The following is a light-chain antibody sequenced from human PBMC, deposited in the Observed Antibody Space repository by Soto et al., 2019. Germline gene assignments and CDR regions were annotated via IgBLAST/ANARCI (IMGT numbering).Light chain of an antibody. V-gene: IGKV1-39*01. CDR3: QQSYSGPPT. Sequence: DIQMTQSPSSLSASVGDRVTITCRASQTIINYLNWYQQKPGKAPKLLIFAASSLQSGVPSRFSGSRSGPDFTLTISSLQPEDFATYYCQQSYSGPPTFGQGTKVDIK. CDR2: AAS. J-gene: IGKJ1*01. CDR1: QTIINY.